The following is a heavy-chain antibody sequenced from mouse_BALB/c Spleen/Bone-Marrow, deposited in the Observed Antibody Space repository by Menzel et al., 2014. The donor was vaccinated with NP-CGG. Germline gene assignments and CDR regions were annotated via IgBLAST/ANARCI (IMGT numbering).Heavy chain of an antibody. CDR3: ASKKNYYAMDY. J-gene: IGHJ4*01. CDR2: IDPANGYT. Sequence: VQLQQSGAELVKPGASVKLSCTASGFNIKDTYMHWVKQRPEQGLEWIGRIDPANGYTNYAPKFQGKATITADTSSNTAYLQLSCLTSEDTAVYYCASKKNYYAMDYWGQGTSVTVSS. V-gene: IGHV14-3*02. CDR1: GFNIKDTY.